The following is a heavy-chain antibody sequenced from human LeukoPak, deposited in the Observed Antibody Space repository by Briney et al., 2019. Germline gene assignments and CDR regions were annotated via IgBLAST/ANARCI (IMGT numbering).Heavy chain of an antibody. J-gene: IGHJ5*02. CDR3: ARESLTWLQSRTSWFDP. CDR1: GGSISSSTYF. V-gene: IGHV4-39*07. CDR2: IYYSGST. D-gene: IGHD5-24*01. Sequence: NPSETLSLTCTVSGGSISSSTYFWGWIRQPPGKGLKWIGPIYYSGSTYYNPSLKSRVTISVDSSKNQFSLRLSSVTAADTAVYYCARESLTWLQSRTSWFDPWGQGTLVTVSS.